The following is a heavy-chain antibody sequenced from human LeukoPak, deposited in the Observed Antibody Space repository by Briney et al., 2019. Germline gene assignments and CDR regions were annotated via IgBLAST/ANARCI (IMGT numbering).Heavy chain of an antibody. Sequence: GESLKISCKGSGYSVTSYWIGWVRQIPGKGLEWMGIIYPGDSDTRYSPSFQGQVTISADKSISTAYLQWSSLKASDTAMYYCARGRGYCSGGSCYYFDYWGQGTLVTVSS. CDR1: GYSVTSYW. V-gene: IGHV5-51*01. CDR3: ARGRGYCSGGSCYYFDY. CDR2: IYPGDSDT. J-gene: IGHJ4*02. D-gene: IGHD2-15*01.